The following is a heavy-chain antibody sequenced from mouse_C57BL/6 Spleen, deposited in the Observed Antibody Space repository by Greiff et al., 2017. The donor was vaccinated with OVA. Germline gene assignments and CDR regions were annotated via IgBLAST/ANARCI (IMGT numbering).Heavy chain of an antibody. CDR3: APAYYSNYDDYYAMDY. V-gene: IGHV1-72*01. D-gene: IGHD2-5*01. J-gene: IGHJ4*01. Sequence: QVQLQQPGAELVKPGASVKLSCKASGYTFTSYWMHWVKQRPGRGLEWIGRIDPNSGGTKYNEKFKSKATLTVDKPSSTAYMQLSSLTSEDSAVYYCAPAYYSNYDDYYAMDYWGQGTSVTVSS. CDR1: GYTFTSYW. CDR2: IDPNSGGT.